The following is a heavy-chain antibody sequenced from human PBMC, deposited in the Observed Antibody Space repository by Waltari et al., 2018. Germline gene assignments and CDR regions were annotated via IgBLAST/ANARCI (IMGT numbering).Heavy chain of an antibody. CDR3: AHRTQDHQQSWGTFGV. J-gene: IGHJ3*01. Sequence: QITLKESGPTVVKPTQTLTLTCTFSGFSLTNRGVGVGWIRQPPGKALEWLTMIFGDDGKRYSPSLTGRLTITKDTSANQVVLTMTDMDSVDTATYYCAHRTQDHQQSWGTFGVWGQGTKVTVSS. CDR1: GFSLTNRGVG. V-gene: IGHV2-5*02. CDR2: IFGDDGK. D-gene: IGHD7-27*01.